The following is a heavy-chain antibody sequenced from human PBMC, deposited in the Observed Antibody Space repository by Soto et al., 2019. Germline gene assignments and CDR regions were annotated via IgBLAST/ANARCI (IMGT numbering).Heavy chain of an antibody. CDR3: TRDEGGSYDSWFHP. CDR2: ISSGAAYI. CDR1: TFSLYS. D-gene: IGHD1-26*01. J-gene: IGHJ5*02. V-gene: IGHV3-21*01. Sequence: EVQVVESGGGLVKPGGSLTLSCNFTFSLYSMNWVRQAPGKGLEWVASISSGAAYIKYADSVQGRFTISRDNAKSSVSLQMSRLRVEDTAVYFCTRDEGGSYDSWFHPWGQGTQVTVSA.